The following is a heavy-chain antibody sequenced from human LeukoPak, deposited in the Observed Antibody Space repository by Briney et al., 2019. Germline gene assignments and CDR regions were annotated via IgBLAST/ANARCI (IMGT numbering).Heavy chain of an antibody. CDR3: AKSLESSGYYPSY. J-gene: IGHJ4*02. V-gene: IGHV3-23*01. CDR2: ISGSGGST. Sequence: AGGSLRLSCAASGFTFSSYAMSWVRQAPGKGLEWVSAISGSGGSTYYADSVKGRFTISRDNSKNTLYLQMNSLRAEDTAVYYCAKSLESSGYYPSYWGQGTLVTVSS. D-gene: IGHD3-22*01. CDR1: GFTFSSYA.